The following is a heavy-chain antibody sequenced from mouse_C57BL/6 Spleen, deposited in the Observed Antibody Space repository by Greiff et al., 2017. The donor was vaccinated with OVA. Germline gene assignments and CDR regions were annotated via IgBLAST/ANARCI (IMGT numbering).Heavy chain of an antibody. V-gene: IGHV1-64*01. Sequence: QVQLQQSGAELVKPGASVKLSCKASGYTFTSYWMHWVKQRPGQGLEWIGMIHPNSGSTNYNEKFKSQATLTVDKSASTAYMQLSSLTSEDSAVYYCASDYDGDYWGQGTTLTVSS. CDR2: IHPNSGST. J-gene: IGHJ2*01. CDR3: ASDYDGDY. CDR1: GYTFTSYW. D-gene: IGHD2-4*01.